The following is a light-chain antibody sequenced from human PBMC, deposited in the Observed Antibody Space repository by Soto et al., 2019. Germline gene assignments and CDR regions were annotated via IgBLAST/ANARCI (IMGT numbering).Light chain of an antibody. CDR1: QSVSSSY. V-gene: IGKV3-20*01. J-gene: IGKJ1*01. Sequence: EIVLTQSPCTLSLSPGERATLSCRASQSVSSSYLAWYQQKPGQAPRLLIYGASSRATGIPDRFSGSGSGTDFTLTISRLEPEDFAVYYCQQYGSPWTFGQGTKV. CDR2: GAS. CDR3: QQYGSPWT.